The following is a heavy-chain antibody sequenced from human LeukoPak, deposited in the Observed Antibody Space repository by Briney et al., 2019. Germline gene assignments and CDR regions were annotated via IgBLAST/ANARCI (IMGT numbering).Heavy chain of an antibody. CDR3: AKVDGGNYYYYGMDV. J-gene: IGHJ6*02. Sequence: GGSLRLSCAASGFTFSSYGMHWVRQAPGKGLEWVAVISYDGSNKYYADSVKGRFTISRDNSKNTLYLQMNSLRAEDTAVYYCAKVDGGNYYYYGMDVWGQGTTVTVSS. CDR2: ISYDGSNK. V-gene: IGHV3-30*18. CDR1: GFTFSSYG. D-gene: IGHD4-23*01.